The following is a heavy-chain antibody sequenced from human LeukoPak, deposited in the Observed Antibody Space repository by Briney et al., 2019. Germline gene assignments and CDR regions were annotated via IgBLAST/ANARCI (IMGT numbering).Heavy chain of an antibody. J-gene: IGHJ3*02. CDR3: ARAITYYYGSGSPLGAFDI. CDR2: IWCDGSNK. Sequence: GRSLRLSCAASGFTFSSYGMHWVRQAPGKGLEWVAVIWCDGSNKYYADSVKGRFTISRDNSKNTLYLQMNSLRAEDTAVYYCARAITYYYGSGSPLGAFDIWGQGTMVTVSS. V-gene: IGHV3-33*01. CDR1: GFTFSSYG. D-gene: IGHD3-10*01.